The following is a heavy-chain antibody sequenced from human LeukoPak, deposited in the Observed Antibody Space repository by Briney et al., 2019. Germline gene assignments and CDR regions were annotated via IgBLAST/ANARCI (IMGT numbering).Heavy chain of an antibody. CDR3: ASGGTYYDFWSGTKFDY. J-gene: IGHJ4*02. CDR1: GGTFSSYA. CDR2: IIPIFGTA. V-gene: IGHV1-69*01. Sequence: SVKVSCKASGGTFSSYAISWVRQAPGQGLEWVGGIIPIFGTANYAQKFQGRVTITADESTSTAYMELSSLRSEDTAVYYCASGGTYYDFWSGTKFDYWGQGTLVTVSS. D-gene: IGHD3-3*01.